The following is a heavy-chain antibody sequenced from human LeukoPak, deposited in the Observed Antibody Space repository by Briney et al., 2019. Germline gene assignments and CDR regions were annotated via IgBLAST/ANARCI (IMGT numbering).Heavy chain of an antibody. J-gene: IGHJ4*02. CDR3: ARLVCGGGSCPAEFDY. Sequence: SETLSLTCIVSGGSVSSGGHYWGWIRRPPGKGLEWIGSIYYSGSTYYNPSLNNRVTIFIDMSKNQFSLRLNSVTATDTAVYYCARLVCGGGSCPAEFDYWGQGTLVTVSS. CDR1: GGSVSSGGHY. V-gene: IGHV4-39*01. D-gene: IGHD2-15*01. CDR2: IYYSGST.